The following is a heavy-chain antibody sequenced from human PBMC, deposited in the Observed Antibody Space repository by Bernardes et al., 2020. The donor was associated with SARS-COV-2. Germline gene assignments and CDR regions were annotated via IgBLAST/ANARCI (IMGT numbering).Heavy chain of an antibody. CDR1: GYTFHNFW. D-gene: IGHD2-2*01. J-gene: IGHJ6*02. V-gene: IGHV5-51*01. CDR2: IFPADSDT. CDR3: ARQGREILELPAAVGYYYGLDV. Sequence: GDSLNPPCKGSGYTFHNFWIGWVRQRPGNGLEWMGMIFPADSDTRYSPSFEGQVTLSADKSISTAYLQWSSLKASDTTMYYCARQGREILELPAAVGYYYGLDVWGQGTTVTVSS.